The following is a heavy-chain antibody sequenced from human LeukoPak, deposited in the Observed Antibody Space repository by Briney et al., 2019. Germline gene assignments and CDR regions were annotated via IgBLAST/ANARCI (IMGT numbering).Heavy chain of an antibody. V-gene: IGHV3-23*01. J-gene: IGHJ4*02. CDR1: GLIFSSYA. CDR3: VKDVLSYDILTGSAY. Sequence: GGSLRLSCEVSGLIFSSYAMSWVRQAPGKGLEWVSGIPGRGGITFYADSVKGRFTISRDNSKNTLYLQMNSLRADDTAVYYCVKDVLSYDILTGSAYWGPGTLVTVSP. D-gene: IGHD3-9*01. CDR2: IPGRGGIT.